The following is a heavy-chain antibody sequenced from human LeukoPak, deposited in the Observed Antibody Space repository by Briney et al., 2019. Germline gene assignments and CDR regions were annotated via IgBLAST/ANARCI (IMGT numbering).Heavy chain of an antibody. D-gene: IGHD3-22*01. V-gene: IGHV3-23*01. Sequence: GGTLRLSCAASGFTFSSYGMSWVRQAPGKGLEWVSAISGSGGSTYYADSVKGRFTISRDNSKNTLYLQMNSLRAEDTAVYYCAKDASDSSGYYYLPDAFDIWGQGTMVTVSS. CDR3: AKDASDSSGYYYLPDAFDI. CDR2: ISGSGGST. CDR1: GFTFSSYG. J-gene: IGHJ3*02.